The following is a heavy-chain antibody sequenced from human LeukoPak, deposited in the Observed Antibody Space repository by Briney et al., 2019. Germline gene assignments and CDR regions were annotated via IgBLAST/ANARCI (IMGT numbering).Heavy chain of an antibody. J-gene: IGHJ4*02. CDR1: GFTFSSYS. V-gene: IGHV3-21*01. Sequence: GGSLRLSCAASGFTFSSYSMNWVRQAPGKGLEWVSSISSSSSYIYYADSVKGRFTVSRDNAKNSLYLQMNSLRAEDTAVYYCARVSPGDYFDYWGQGTLVTVSS. CDR2: ISSSSSYI. CDR3: ARVSPGDYFDY.